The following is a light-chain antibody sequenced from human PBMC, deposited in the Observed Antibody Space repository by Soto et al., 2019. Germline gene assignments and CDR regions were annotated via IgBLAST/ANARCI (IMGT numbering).Light chain of an antibody. CDR1: SSDVGSHNF. CDR2: EVT. Sequence: QSVLTQPASVSGSPGQSITISCTGTSSDVGSHNFVSWYQQRPGKAPKLMIFEVTKRPSGVSSRFSGSKSGNTASLTISGLQAEDEADYYCCSYAGSPVFGGGTKVTVL. J-gene: IGLJ2*01. CDR3: CSYAGSPV. V-gene: IGLV2-23*02.